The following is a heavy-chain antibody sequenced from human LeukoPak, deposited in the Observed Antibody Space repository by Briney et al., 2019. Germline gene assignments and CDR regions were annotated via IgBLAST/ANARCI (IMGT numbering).Heavy chain of an antibody. D-gene: IGHD4-17*01. CDR1: GGSFSGYY. J-gene: IGHJ3*02. CDR3: ASDDYGDLVNAFDI. V-gene: IGHV4-34*01. Sequence: SETLSLTCGVYGGSFSGYYWSWIRQPPGKGLEWIGEINHSGGTNYNPSLKSRVTISLDTSKNHFSLKLTSVTAADTAVYYCASDDYGDLVNAFDIWGQGQWSPSLQ. CDR2: INHSGGT.